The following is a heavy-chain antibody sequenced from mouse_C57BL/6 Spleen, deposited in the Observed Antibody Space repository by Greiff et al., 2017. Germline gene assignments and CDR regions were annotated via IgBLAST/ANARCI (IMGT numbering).Heavy chain of an antibody. CDR3: AREGDYDWDY. Sequence: QVQLQQSGAELVRPGSSVKLSCKASGYTFTSYWMHWVKQRPIQGLEWIGNIDPSDSDTHYNQKFKVKATLTVDKSSSTAYMQLRSLTSEDSAVYYCAREGDYDWDYWGQGTTLTVSS. J-gene: IGHJ2*01. CDR1: GYTFTSYW. D-gene: IGHD2-13*01. CDR2: IDPSDSDT. V-gene: IGHV1-52*01.